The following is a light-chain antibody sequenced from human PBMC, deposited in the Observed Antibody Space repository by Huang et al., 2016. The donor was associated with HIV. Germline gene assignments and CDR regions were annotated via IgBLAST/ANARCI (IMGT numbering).Light chain of an antibody. J-gene: IGKJ4*01. Sequence: EIVMTQSPATLSLSPGGRATLSCRASQYVRRHLAWYQQNPGQAPRLLIYDASTRAAGIPARLSGSGSGTEFTLTSSGLQSEDFAVYYCQQYDDWPPGLTFGGGTKVDI. CDR3: QQYDDWPPGLT. CDR1: QYVRRH. CDR2: DAS. V-gene: IGKV3D-15*01.